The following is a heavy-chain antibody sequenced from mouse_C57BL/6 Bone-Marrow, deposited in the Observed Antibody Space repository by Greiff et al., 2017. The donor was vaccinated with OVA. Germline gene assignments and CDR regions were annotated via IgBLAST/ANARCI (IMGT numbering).Heavy chain of an antibody. V-gene: IGHV1-81*01. CDR2: IYPRSGNT. CDR3: ARSRWLPYAMDY. Sequence: QVQLKQSGAELARPGASVKLSCKASGYTFTSCGISWVKQRTGQGLEWIGEIYPRSGNTYYNEKFKGKATLTADKSSSTAYMELRSLTSEDSAVYFCARSRWLPYAMDYWGQGTSVTVSS. D-gene: IGHD2-3*01. J-gene: IGHJ4*01. CDR1: GYTFTSCG.